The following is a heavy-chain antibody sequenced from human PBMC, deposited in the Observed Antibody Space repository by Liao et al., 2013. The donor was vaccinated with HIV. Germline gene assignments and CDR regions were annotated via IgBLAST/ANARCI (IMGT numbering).Heavy chain of an antibody. Sequence: QVRLQESGPGLVKPSQTLSLTCNVYGGAISSGSYYWSWIRQPAGKGLEWIGHISISGSTNYNPSLKSRVTMSADMSKNQVSLKMHSVTAADTAIYFCARGAGDLDYWGQGALVTVSA. V-gene: IGHV4-61*02. CDR2: ISISGST. CDR1: GGAISSGSYY. J-gene: IGHJ4*02. CDR3: ARGAGDLDY.